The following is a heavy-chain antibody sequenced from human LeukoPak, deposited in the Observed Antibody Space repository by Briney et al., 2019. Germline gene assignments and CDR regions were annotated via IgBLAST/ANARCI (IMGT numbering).Heavy chain of an antibody. CDR2: IRYDGNNK. CDR1: GFTFSTYG. J-gene: IGHJ6*03. D-gene: IGHD3-10*01. V-gene: IGHV3-30*02. Sequence: GGSLRLSCAASGFTFSTYGMHWVRQAPGKGLEWVAFIRYDGNNKYYGDSVKGRFTISRDNSKNTLYLQMNSLRAEDTAVYFCAKDHVEEIIVVREFITPYHYYYMDVWGTGTTVTVSS. CDR3: AKDHVEEIIVVREFITPYHYYYMDV.